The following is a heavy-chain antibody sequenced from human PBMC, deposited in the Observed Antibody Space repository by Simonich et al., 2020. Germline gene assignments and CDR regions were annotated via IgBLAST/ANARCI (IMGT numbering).Heavy chain of an antibody. CDR1: GCSISSSSYY. Sequence: QLQLQESGPGLVKPSETLSLTCTVSGCSISSSSYYWGWIRPPPGKGLGWLGCIYYIRCPHYNTSLKSRVTISVDTSKNQFSLKLSSVTAADTAVYYCARHKGYCSGGSCYSHWYFDLWGRGTLVTVSS. J-gene: IGHJ2*01. CDR3: ARHKGYCSGGSCYSHWYFDL. CDR2: IYYIRCP. V-gene: IGHV4-39*01. D-gene: IGHD2-15*01.